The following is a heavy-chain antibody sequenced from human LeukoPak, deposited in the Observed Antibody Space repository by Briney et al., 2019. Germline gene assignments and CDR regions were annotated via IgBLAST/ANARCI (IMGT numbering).Heavy chain of an antibody. D-gene: IGHD4-17*01. Sequence: ASVKVSCKASGYTFTGYYMHWVRQAPGQGLEWMGWINPNSGGTNYAQKFQGRVTMTRDTSIGTAYMELSRLRSDDTAVYYCARDRPRDGDPDGWYFDLWGRGTLVTVSS. V-gene: IGHV1-2*02. CDR2: INPNSGGT. CDR1: GYTFTGYY. CDR3: ARDRPRDGDPDGWYFDL. J-gene: IGHJ2*01.